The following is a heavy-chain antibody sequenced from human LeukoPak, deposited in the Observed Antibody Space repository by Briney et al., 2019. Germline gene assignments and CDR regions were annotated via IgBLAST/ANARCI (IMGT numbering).Heavy chain of an antibody. Sequence: GGSLRLSCAAAGFTFSSYWMSWVRQAPGKGLEWVANIKQDGSDTYYVDSVKGRFTISRDNAKNSLYLQMNSLRAEDTAVYYCARGARTMVQVVIAYWGQGTLVSVSS. CDR2: IKQDGSDT. J-gene: IGHJ4*02. CDR3: ARGARTMVQVVIAY. CDR1: GFTFSSYW. D-gene: IGHD3-10*01. V-gene: IGHV3-7*01.